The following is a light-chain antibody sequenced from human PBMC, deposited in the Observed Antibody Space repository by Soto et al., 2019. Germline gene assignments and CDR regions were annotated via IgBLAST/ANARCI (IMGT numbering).Light chain of an antibody. CDR2: EVN. Sequence: QLVLTQPPSASGSPGQSVTISCTGTSSDVGGYNYVSWYQQHPDKVPKLMVYEVNKRPSGVPDRFSGSKSGNTASLTVSGLQAEDEADYYCTSYAGGNNVFGTGTKVTVL. V-gene: IGLV2-8*01. CDR3: TSYAGGNNV. CDR1: SSDVGGYNY. J-gene: IGLJ1*01.